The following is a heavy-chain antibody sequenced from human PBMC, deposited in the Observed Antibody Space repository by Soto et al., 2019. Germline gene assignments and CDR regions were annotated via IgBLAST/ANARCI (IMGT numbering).Heavy chain of an antibody. CDR2: ISSSSSYT. CDR3: ARDIPFPDYGALFDY. CDR1: GFTFSDYY. Sequence: GGSLRLSCAASGFTFSDYYMSWIRQAPGKGLEWVSYISSSSSYTNYADSVKGRFTISRDNAKNSLYLQMNSLRAEDTAVYYCARDIPFPDYGALFDYWGQGTLVTVSS. V-gene: IGHV3-11*06. J-gene: IGHJ4*02. D-gene: IGHD4-17*01.